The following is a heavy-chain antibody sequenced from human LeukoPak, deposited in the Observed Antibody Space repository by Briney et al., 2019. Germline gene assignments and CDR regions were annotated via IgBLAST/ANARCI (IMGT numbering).Heavy chain of an antibody. CDR3: AKSGFDYYGSGSYYKPIDY. CDR1: GFTFSSYA. Sequence: GGSLRLSCAASGFTFSSYAMSWVRQAPGKGLEWVSAISGSGGSTYYADSVKGRFTISRDNSKNTLYLQMNSLRAEDTAVYYCAKSGFDYYGSGSYYKPIDYWGQGTLVTVSS. J-gene: IGHJ4*02. D-gene: IGHD3-10*01. CDR2: ISGSGGST. V-gene: IGHV3-23*01.